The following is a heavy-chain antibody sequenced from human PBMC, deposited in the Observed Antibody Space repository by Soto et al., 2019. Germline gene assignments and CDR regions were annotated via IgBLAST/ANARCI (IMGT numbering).Heavy chain of an antibody. D-gene: IGHD1-26*01. Sequence: GGSLRLSCAASGFSFTNYGMHWVRQAPGKGLGWVAVIWYDGSNKYYADSVKGRFAISKDNSQNTLYLQMNNLRPEDTAVYYCTRDPYGGSRYYFDSWGQGTLVTVSS. CDR3: TRDPYGGSRYYFDS. V-gene: IGHV3-33*01. CDR1: GFSFTNYG. J-gene: IGHJ4*02. CDR2: IWYDGSNK.